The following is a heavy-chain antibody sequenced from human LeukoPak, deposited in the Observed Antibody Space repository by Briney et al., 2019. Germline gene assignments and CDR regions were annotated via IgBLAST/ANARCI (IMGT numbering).Heavy chain of an antibody. Sequence: PSQTLSLTCTVSGGSIGSGDYYWSWIRQPPGKGLEWIGYIYYSGSTYYNPSLKSRVTISVDTSKNQFSLKLSSVTAADTAVYYCASELRNNWFDPWGQGTLVTVSS. V-gene: IGHV4-30-4*08. J-gene: IGHJ5*02. CDR2: IYYSGST. CDR1: GGSIGSGDYY. CDR3: ASELRNNWFDP. D-gene: IGHD1-26*01.